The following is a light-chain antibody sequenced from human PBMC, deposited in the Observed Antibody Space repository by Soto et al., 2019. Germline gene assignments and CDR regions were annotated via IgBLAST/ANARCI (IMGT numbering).Light chain of an antibody. CDR2: GAS. CDR3: QQYNDWPRT. CDR1: QSVRSH. J-gene: IGKJ4*01. Sequence: EVVMTQSPVTLSVSPGERATLFCRASQSVRSHLAWFQQKTGQAPNLLIFGASTRATGVPARFSGSESGTEFTLTISSLQSEDVGLYFCQQYNDWPRTFGGGTKVDIK. V-gene: IGKV3-15*01.